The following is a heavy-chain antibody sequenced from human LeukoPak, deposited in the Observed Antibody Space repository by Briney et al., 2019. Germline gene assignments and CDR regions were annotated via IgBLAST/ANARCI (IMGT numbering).Heavy chain of an antibody. CDR2: IRQDGDTK. D-gene: IGHD6-13*01. Sequence: GGSLRLSCAASGFTFSTYSMNWVRQAPGKGLEWVANIRQDGDTKYYVDSVKGRFTISRDNAMNSLYLQMNSLRAEDTAIYYCARSLPYGTTWYGRSDFWGQGTLVTVSS. V-gene: IGHV3-7*03. J-gene: IGHJ4*02. CDR1: GFTFSTYS. CDR3: ARSLPYGTTWYGRSDF.